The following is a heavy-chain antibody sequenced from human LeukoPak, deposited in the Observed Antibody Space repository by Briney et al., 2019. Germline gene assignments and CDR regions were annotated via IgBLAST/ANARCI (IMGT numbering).Heavy chain of an antibody. J-gene: IGHJ4*02. D-gene: IGHD1-14*01. CDR3: ARDSFETDIDY. CDR1: GFIFSSYW. V-gene: IGHV3-7*01. Sequence: GGPLRLSCAAAGFIFSSYWMSWVRQAPGKGLEWVANIKEDGSEQYYVGSLKGRFTISRDNAKNSLYLQMNSLRAEDTAVYYCARDSFETDIDYWGQGTLVTVSS. CDR2: IKEDGSEQ.